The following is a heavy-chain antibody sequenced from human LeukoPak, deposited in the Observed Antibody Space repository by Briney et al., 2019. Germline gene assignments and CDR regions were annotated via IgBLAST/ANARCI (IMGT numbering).Heavy chain of an antibody. Sequence: SETLSLTCTVSGGSISSYYWSWIRQPPGKGLEWIGYIYYSGSTNYNPSLKSRVTISVDTSKNQFSLKLSSVTAADTAVYYCARGSDSSGWYFSYWGQGTLVTVSS. V-gene: IGHV4-59*01. CDR1: GGSISSYY. CDR2: IYYSGST. D-gene: IGHD6-19*01. J-gene: IGHJ4*02. CDR3: ARGSDSSGWYFSY.